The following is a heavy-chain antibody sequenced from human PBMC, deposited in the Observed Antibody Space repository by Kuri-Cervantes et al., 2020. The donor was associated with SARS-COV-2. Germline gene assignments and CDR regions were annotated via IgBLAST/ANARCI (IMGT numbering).Heavy chain of an antibody. J-gene: IGHJ4*02. D-gene: IGHD3-3*01. Sequence: GESLKISCAASGFSFSNYAMSWVRQAPGRGLEWVAVVYSSDARTYYADSAKGRFSISRDNSKNTVYLQMNSLRVEDMAVYYCAKVWVAQNDFWSGYYTGWGQGTLVTVSS. CDR3: AKVWVAQNDFWSGYYTG. CDR1: GFSFSNYA. CDR2: VYSSDART. V-gene: IGHV3-23*05.